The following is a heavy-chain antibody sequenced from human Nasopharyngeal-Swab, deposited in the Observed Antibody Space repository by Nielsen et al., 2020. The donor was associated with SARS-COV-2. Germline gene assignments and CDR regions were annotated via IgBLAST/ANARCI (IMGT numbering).Heavy chain of an antibody. V-gene: IGHV5-51*04. D-gene: IGHD3-9*01. CDR2: IYPGDSDT. J-gene: IGHJ4*02. CDR1: GYSFTSYW. CDR3: ARGLRYFDWQTFFDY. Sequence: GESLKISCKGSGYSFTSYWIGRVPQMPGKGLEWMGIIYPGDSDTRYSPSFQGQATISADKPISTAYLQWSSLKASDTAMYYCARGLRYFDWQTFFDYWGQGTLVTVSS.